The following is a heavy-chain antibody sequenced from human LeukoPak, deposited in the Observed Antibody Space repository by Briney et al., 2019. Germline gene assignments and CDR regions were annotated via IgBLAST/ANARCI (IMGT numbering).Heavy chain of an antibody. CDR3: AGTWFGDFYYGRNWFDP. D-gene: IGHD3-10*01. CDR1: GGSISSGSYY. V-gene: IGHV4-61*02. CDR2: NYTSGST. Sequence: PSQTLSLTCTVSGGSISSGSYYWSWIRQPAGKGLEWIGRNYTSGSTNYNPSLKSRVTISVDTSKNQFSLKLSSVTAADTAVYYCAGTWFGDFYYGRNWFDPWGQGTLVTVSS. J-gene: IGHJ5*02.